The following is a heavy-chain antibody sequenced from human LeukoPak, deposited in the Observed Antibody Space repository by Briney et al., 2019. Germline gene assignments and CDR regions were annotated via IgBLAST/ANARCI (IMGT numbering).Heavy chain of an antibody. CDR1: GGSFSGYY. D-gene: IGHD1-14*01. J-gene: IGHJ6*03. Sequence: NPSETLSLTCAVYGGSFSGYYWSWIRQPPGKGLEWIGEINHSGSTNYNPSLKSRVTVSVDTSKNQFSLKLSPVTAADTAVYYCARFPGGAEYRHYYYMDVWGKGTTVTVSS. CDR2: INHSGST. CDR3: ARFPGGAEYRHYYYMDV. V-gene: IGHV4-34*01.